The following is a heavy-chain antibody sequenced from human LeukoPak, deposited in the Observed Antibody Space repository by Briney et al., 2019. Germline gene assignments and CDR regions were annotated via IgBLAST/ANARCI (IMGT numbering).Heavy chain of an antibody. CDR2: ISHSGST. V-gene: IGHV4-34*01. D-gene: IGHD2-15*01. J-gene: IGHJ4*02. Sequence: SETLSLTCAVYGGSFSGYYWSWIRQPPGNGLEWIGEISHSGSTNYNPSLMIRVTISVDTSKNQFSLKLSSVTAADTAVYYCARGGTNCSGGSCYSTDPRSDYWGQGTLLTVPS. CDR1: GGSFSGYY. CDR3: ARGGTNCSGGSCYSTDPRSDY.